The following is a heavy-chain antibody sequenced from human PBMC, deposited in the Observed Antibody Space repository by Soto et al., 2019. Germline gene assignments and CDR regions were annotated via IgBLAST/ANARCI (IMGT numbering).Heavy chain of an antibody. CDR1: GFTFSSYA. CDR2: ISGSGGST. V-gene: IGHV3-23*01. J-gene: IGHJ4*02. CDR3: AKNVPSSPKRYYDFWSGSPPLDY. Sequence: PGGSLRLSCAASGFTFSSYAMSWVRQAPGKGLERVSAISGSGGSTYYADSVKGRFTISRDNSKNTLYLQMNSLRAEDTAVYYCAKNVPSSPKRYYDFWSGSPPLDYWGQGTLVTVSS. D-gene: IGHD3-3*01.